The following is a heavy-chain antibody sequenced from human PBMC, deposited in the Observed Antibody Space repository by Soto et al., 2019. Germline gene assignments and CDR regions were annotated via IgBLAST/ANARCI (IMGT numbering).Heavy chain of an antibody. Sequence: SVKVSCKASGFTFTSSAVQWVRQARGQRLEWIGWIVVGSGNTNYAQKFQERVTITRDMSTSTAYMELSSLRSEETAVYYCATAGSLNSGSYLDAFDIWGEGTMVTVS. CDR1: GFTFTSSA. D-gene: IGHD1-26*01. CDR3: ATAGSLNSGSYLDAFDI. J-gene: IGHJ3*02. V-gene: IGHV1-58*01. CDR2: IVVGSGNT.